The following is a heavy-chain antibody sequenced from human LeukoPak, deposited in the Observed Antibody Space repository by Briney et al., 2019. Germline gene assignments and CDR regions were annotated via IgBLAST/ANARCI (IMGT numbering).Heavy chain of an antibody. CDR3: ARTSYSRAVRGVSDY. V-gene: IGHV4-39*07. Sequence: PSETLSLTCTVSGGSISSSSYYWGWIRQPPGKGLEWIGSIYYSGSTYYNPSLKSRVTISVDTSKNQFSLKLSSVTAADTAVYYCARTSYSRAVRGVSDYWGQGTLVTVSS. CDR1: GGSISSSSYY. D-gene: IGHD3-10*01. J-gene: IGHJ4*02. CDR2: IYYSGST.